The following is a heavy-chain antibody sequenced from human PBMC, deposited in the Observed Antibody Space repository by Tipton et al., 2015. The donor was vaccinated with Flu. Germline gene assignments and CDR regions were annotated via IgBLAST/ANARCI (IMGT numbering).Heavy chain of an antibody. V-gene: IGHV3-7*01. J-gene: IGHJ4*02. CDR3: AREIYGSGSH. Sequence: SLRLSCAASGFTFSDYWMAWVRQAPGKGLEWVANIKQDESERYYVASVKGRFTISRDNAKNSLFLQMNSLRADDTAVYYCAREIYGSGSHWGQGTLVTVSS. CDR1: GFTFSDYW. D-gene: IGHD3-10*01. CDR2: IKQDESER.